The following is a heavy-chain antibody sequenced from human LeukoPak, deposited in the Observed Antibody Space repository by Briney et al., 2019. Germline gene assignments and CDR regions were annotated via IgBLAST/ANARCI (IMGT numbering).Heavy chain of an antibody. Sequence: PGGSLRLSCAASGFTFNRFGMHWVRQAPGKGLEWVAVISHDGSNKYYADSVKGRFSISRDNSKNTVYLQMNSLTAEDTAAYYCAKDGGHCSGGSCYSPGVWGQGTTVTVSS. J-gene: IGHJ6*02. CDR2: ISHDGSNK. CDR3: AKDGGHCSGGSCYSPGV. CDR1: GFTFNRFG. D-gene: IGHD2-15*01. V-gene: IGHV3-30*18.